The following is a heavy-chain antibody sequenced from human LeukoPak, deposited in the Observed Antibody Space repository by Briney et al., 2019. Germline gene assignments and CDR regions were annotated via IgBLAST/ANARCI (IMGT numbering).Heavy chain of an antibody. J-gene: IGHJ4*02. D-gene: IGHD6-6*01. V-gene: IGHV3-21*01. Sequence: GGSLRLSCAASGFTFSSYMMNWVRQAPGKGLEWVSSISSSSSYIYYADSVKGRFTISRDNAKNSLYLQMNSLRAEDTAVYYCARGLSGYASSLGYWGQGTLVTVSA. CDR2: ISSSSSYI. CDR3: ARGLSGYASSLGY. CDR1: GFTFSSYM.